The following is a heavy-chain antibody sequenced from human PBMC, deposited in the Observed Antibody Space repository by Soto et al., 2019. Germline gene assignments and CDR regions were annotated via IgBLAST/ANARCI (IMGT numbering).Heavy chain of an antibody. CDR1: GFTFSSYG. CDR3: AKEKSLNGAFDI. D-gene: IGHD3-16*02. CDR2: ISYDGSNK. J-gene: IGHJ3*02. V-gene: IGHV3-30*18. Sequence: QVQLVESGGGVVQPGRSLRLSCAASGFTFSSYGMHWVRQAPGKGLEWVAVISYDGSNKYYADSVKGRFTISRDNSKNTLYLQMNSLRAEDTAVYYCAKEKSLNGAFDIWGQGTMVTVSS.